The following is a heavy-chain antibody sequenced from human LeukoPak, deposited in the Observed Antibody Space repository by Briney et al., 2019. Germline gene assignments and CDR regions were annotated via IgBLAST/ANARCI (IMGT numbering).Heavy chain of an antibody. CDR3: TRGVVGATNWFDP. CDR1: GYTFTNYG. CDR2: ISANNGNT. J-gene: IGHJ5*02. D-gene: IGHD2-15*01. V-gene: IGHV1-18*01. Sequence: ASVKVSCKASGYTFTNYGISWVRQAPGQGLEWMGWISANNGNTNYAQKLQGRVTMTRDTSTSTVYMELRSLTSDDTAVYYCTRGVVGATNWFDPWGQGTLVTVS.